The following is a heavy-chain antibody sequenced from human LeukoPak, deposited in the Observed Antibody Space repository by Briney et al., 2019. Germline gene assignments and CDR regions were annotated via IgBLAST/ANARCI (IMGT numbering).Heavy chain of an antibody. J-gene: IGHJ5*02. CDR2: INAGNDDT. CDR1: GYTFTSYT. D-gene: IGHD1-14*01. CDR3: ARGGTFDP. V-gene: IGHV1-3*01. Sequence: ASVKVSCKASGYTFTSYTMHWLRQAPGQRLGWMGCINAGNDDTKYSQNFQGRVIISRDTSASTGYMELSSLRSGDTAVYYCARGGTFDPWGQGTLVIVSS.